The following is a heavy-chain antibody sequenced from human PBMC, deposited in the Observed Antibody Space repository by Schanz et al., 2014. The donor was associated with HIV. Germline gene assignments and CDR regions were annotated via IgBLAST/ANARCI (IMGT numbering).Heavy chain of an antibody. J-gene: IGHJ6*02. CDR1: GFTFSSYA. CDR3: AREREESIAYYYYGMDV. CDR2: LSGSGSNI. V-gene: IGHV3-48*04. D-gene: IGHD1-26*01. Sequence: EVQLLESGGGLVQPGGSLRLSCAASGFTFSSYAMTWVRQAPGKGLEWVSSLSGSGSNIYYADSVKGRFTISRDNGKNSLFLQMNSLRAEDTAVYYCAREREESIAYYYYGMDVWGQGTAVTVSS.